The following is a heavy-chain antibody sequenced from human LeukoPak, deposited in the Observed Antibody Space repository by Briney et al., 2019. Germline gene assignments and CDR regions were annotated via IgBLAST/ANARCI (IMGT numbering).Heavy chain of an antibody. CDR1: GFPFSSYS. J-gene: IGHJ4*02. V-gene: IGHV3-7*03. D-gene: IGHD6-13*01. CDR3: ARSIPYGTTWYGRSDY. CDR2: IKPDGTTK. Sequence: GGSLRPSCAASGFPFSSYSMTWVRQAPGKGLEWVANIKPDGTTKFYVDSVKGRFTISRDNALNSLYLQMNSLRAEDTAIYYCARSIPYGTTWYGRSDYWGQGTLVTVSS.